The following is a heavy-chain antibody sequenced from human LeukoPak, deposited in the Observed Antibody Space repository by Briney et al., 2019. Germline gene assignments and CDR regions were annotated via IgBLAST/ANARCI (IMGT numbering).Heavy chain of an antibody. J-gene: IGHJ4*02. CDR2: IRAYNDNT. CDR3: ASGPAYCGGDCYFDY. CDR1: GYTFTSYV. V-gene: IGHV1-18*01. D-gene: IGHD2-21*02. Sequence: GASVKVSCMASGYTFTSYVISWVREAPGQGLEWMGWIRAYNDNTNYEQKLQGRVTMTTDTSTSTAYMEVRSLKSDDTAVYYCASGPAYCGGDCYFDYWGQGTLVTVSS.